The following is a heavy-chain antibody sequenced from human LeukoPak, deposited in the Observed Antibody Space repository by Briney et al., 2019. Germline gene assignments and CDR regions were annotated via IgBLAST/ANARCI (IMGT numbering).Heavy chain of an antibody. CDR3: ARSADFYDSSGYHGGVRYNWFDP. V-gene: IGHV4-59*08. Sequence: PSETLSLTCTVSGGSISSYYWSWIRQPPGKGLEWIGYIYYSGSTNYNPSLKSRVTISVDTSKNQFSLKLSSVTAADTAVYYCARSADFYDSSGYHGGVRYNWFDPWGQGTRVTVSS. J-gene: IGHJ5*02. CDR2: IYYSGST. CDR1: GGSISSYY. D-gene: IGHD3-22*01.